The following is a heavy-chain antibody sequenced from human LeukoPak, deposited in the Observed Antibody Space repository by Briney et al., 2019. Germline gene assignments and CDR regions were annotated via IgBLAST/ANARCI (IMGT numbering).Heavy chain of an antibody. V-gene: IGHV1-8*01. CDR2: MNPNSGNT. CDR1: GYTFTSYD. Sequence: GASVKVSCKASGYTFTSYDINWVRQAPGQGLKWMGWMNPNSGNTDSAQKFQGRVTMTRDTSIATAYMELRGLRSEDTAVYYCAREVDSGYDPPDYWGQGTLVTVSS. D-gene: IGHD5-12*01. J-gene: IGHJ4*02. CDR3: AREVDSGYDPPDY.